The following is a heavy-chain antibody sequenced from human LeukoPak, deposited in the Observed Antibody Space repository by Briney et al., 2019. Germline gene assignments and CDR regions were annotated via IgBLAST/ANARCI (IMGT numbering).Heavy chain of an antibody. Sequence: SETLSLTCTVSGGSLSNYYWSWIRQPPGKGLEWIGYIYYSGSSDYNPSLKSRVTMSVDTSKNQFSLKLSSLTAADTAVYFCARYSQYSSSKWFDPWGQGTLVTXXS. V-gene: IGHV4-59*08. J-gene: IGHJ5*02. CDR2: IYYSGSS. D-gene: IGHD6-6*01. CDR3: ARYSQYSSSKWFDP. CDR1: GGSLSNYY.